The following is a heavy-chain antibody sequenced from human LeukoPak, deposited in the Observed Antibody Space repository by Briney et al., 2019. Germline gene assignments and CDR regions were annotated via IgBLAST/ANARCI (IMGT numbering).Heavy chain of an antibody. Sequence: SETLSHTRTVSGASISSYYWTWIRHPAEKGVECIGRIYTSGSTNYNPSLKSRVTMSVHPSKNLFSLKLSSVTAADTAVYYCARLSADSSSSRGFDYWGQGTLVTVSS. V-gene: IGHV4-4*07. CDR1: GASISSYY. J-gene: IGHJ4*02. D-gene: IGHD2-2*01. CDR2: IYTSGST. CDR3: ARLSADSSSSRGFDY.